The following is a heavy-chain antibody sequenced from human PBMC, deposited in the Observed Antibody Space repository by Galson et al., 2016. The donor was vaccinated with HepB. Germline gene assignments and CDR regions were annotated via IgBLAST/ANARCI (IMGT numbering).Heavy chain of an antibody. V-gene: IGHV1-46*01. CDR1: GYTFISYS. J-gene: IGHJ4*02. CDR3: ATTRPDSSGYHSNDN. CDR2: INPSGGGT. Sequence: SVKVSCKASGYTFISYSIHWVRQAPGQGLEWMGIINPSGGGTSYAQKFQGRVTMTTDTSTSTVYMELSSLRSDDTAVYYCATTRPDSSGYHSNDNWGQGTLLIVSS. D-gene: IGHD3-22*01.